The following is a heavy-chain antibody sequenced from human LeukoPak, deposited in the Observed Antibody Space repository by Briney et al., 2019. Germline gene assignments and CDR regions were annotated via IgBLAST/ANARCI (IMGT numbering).Heavy chain of an antibody. Sequence: SETLSLTCTVSGGSISSSSYYWGWIRQPPGKGLEWIGSIYYSGSTYYNPSLKSRVTISVDTSKNQFSLEVTSVTATDTAIYYCVRGKYSGTYYFDSWGQGILVAVSS. D-gene: IGHD1-26*01. CDR2: IYYSGST. CDR3: VRGKYSGTYYFDS. V-gene: IGHV4-39*01. CDR1: GGSISSSSYY. J-gene: IGHJ4*02.